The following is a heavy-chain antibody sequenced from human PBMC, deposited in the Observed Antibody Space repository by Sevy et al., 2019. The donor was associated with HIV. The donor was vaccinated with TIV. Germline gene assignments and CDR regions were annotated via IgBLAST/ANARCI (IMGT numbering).Heavy chain of an antibody. J-gene: IGHJ6*03. CDR2: IYYSGST. CDR1: GGSISSYY. CDR3: ARESTMVRGVVGNYYYYMDV. D-gene: IGHD3-10*01. Sequence: SETLSLTCTVSGGSISSYYWSWIRQPPGKGLEWIGYIYYSGSTNYNPSLKSRVTISVDTCKNQFSLKLSSVTAADTAVYYCARESTMVRGVVGNYYYYMDVCGKGTTVTVSS. V-gene: IGHV4-59*01.